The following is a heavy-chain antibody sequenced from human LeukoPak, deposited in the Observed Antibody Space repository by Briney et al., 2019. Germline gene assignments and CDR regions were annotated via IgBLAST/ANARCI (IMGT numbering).Heavy chain of an antibody. CDR1: GGTFSSYA. J-gene: IGHJ4*02. CDR2: IIPIFGIA. CDR3: ARLRERWLQLEGSDFDY. D-gene: IGHD5-24*01. V-gene: IGHV1-69*04. Sequence: SVKVSFKASGGTFSSYAISWVRQAPGQGLEWMGRIIPIFGIANYAQKFQGRVTITADKSTSTAYMELSSLRSEDTAVYYCARLRERWLQLEGSDFDYWGQGTLVTVSS.